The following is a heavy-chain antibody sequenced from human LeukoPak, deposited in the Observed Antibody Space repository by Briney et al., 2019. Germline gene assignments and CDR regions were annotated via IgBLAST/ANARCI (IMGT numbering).Heavy chain of an antibody. J-gene: IGHJ4*02. CDR1: GYTFTGCY. Sequence: ASVKVSCKASGYTFTGCYMHWVRQAAGQGLEGMGWINPNSGGTNYAQKFQGRVTMTRDTSISTVYTELPSLRYDNTALYSCATDRRRSGSYSPFDYWGQRTLVTVSS. CDR2: INPNSGGT. V-gene: IGHV1-2*02. CDR3: ATDRRRSGSYSPFDY. D-gene: IGHD1-26*01.